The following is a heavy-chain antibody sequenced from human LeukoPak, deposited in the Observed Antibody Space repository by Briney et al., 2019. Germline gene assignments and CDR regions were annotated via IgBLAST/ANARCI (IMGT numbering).Heavy chain of an antibody. CDR2: ISYDGSNK. CDR3: ARVRGGVFDY. V-gene: IGHV3-30-3*01. CDR1: GFTYSSYA. D-gene: IGHD3-10*01. Sequence: PGRSLRLSCAASGFTYSSYAMHWVRQAPGKGLEWVAVISYDGSNKYYADSVKGRFTISRDNSKNTLYLQMNSLRAEDTAVYYCARVRGGVFDYWGQGTLVTVFS. J-gene: IGHJ4*02.